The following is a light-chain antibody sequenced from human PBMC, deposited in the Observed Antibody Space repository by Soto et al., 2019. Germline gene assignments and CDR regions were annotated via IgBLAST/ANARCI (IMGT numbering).Light chain of an antibody. CDR1: QSISRF. V-gene: IGKV1-39*01. Sequence: DIQMTQSPSSLSASVGDSVTVTCRASQSISRFLNWYQQKPGKAPELLIYGASRLHSGVPSRFSGSASGTDFTLTISSLQPEDFATYYCHQSYSTPQTFGQGSKVDIK. CDR3: HQSYSTPQT. CDR2: GAS. J-gene: IGKJ2*01.